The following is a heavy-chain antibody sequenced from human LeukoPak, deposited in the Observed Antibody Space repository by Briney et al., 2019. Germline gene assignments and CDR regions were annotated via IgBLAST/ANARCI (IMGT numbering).Heavy chain of an antibody. CDR2: ISWNSGSI. V-gene: IGHV3-9*01. CDR3: AKDGIAAADHYYYYMDV. CDR1: GFTFDDYA. J-gene: IGHJ6*03. Sequence: GGSLRLSCAASGFTFDDYAMHWVRQAPGKGLEWVSGISWNSGSIGYADSVKGRFTISRDNAKNSLYLQMNSLRAEDTALYYCAKDGIAAADHYYYYMDVWGKGTTVTVSS. D-gene: IGHD6-13*01.